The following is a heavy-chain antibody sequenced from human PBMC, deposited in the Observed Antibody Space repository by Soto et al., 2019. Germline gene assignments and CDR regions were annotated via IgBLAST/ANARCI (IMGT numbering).Heavy chain of an antibody. Sequence: QVQLVQSGAEVKKPGASVRVSCKASGYTFTSYGISWVRQAPGQGLEWMGWITAYNGNTNYAQKLQGRVTMTTDTSTSTAYMELRSLRSDDSAVYYSARDRYYDIVTGHNYYGMDVWGRGTAVTFAS. CDR2: ITAYNGNT. CDR1: GYTFTSYG. J-gene: IGHJ6*02. V-gene: IGHV1-18*01. CDR3: ARDRYYDIVTGHNYYGMDV. D-gene: IGHD3-9*01.